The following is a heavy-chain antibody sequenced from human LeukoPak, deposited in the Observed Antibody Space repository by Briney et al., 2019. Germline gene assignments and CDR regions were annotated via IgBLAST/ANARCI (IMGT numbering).Heavy chain of an antibody. CDR3: ARSYSSSWKLFDY. D-gene: IGHD6-13*01. Sequence: SETLSLTCTVSGGSISSSSYYWGWIRQPPGKGLEWIGSIYYSGSTYYNPSLKSRVTISVDTSKNQFSLKLSSVTAADTAVYYCARSYSSSWKLFDYWGQGTLVTVSS. CDR1: GGSISSSSYY. CDR2: IYYSGST. J-gene: IGHJ4*02. V-gene: IGHV4-39*07.